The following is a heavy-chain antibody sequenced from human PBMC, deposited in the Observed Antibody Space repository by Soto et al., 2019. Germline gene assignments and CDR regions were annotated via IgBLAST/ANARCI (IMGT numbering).Heavy chain of an antibody. CDR3: ARGSPCSTTTCSLNEVWFDP. V-gene: IGHV1-69*01. J-gene: IGHJ5*02. D-gene: IGHD1-1*01. Sequence: QVQLLQSGAELKRPGSSVKVSCKASGETFSTFAIPWVRQAPGHGPEWMGGIIPLFGTAHYARRFEDRVTMTADESTSTAYMELRSLTSEDTAIYYCARGSPCSTTTCSLNEVWFDPWGQGTLVTVST. CDR1: GETFSTFA. CDR2: IIPLFGTA.